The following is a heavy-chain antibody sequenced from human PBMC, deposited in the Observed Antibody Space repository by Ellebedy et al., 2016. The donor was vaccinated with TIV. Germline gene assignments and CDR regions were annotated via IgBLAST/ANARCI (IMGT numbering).Heavy chain of an antibody. D-gene: IGHD4-17*01. J-gene: IGHJ3*02. Sequence: GESLKISCAASGFTFSSYWMTWVRQAPGKGLEWVANINQDATKTFYVDSVEGRFTISRDNAKNSLFLQMNSLGVEETAVYYCATDGSYGDYLSPAHASVMWGQGTLVSVSS. CDR2: INQDATKT. CDR3: ATDGSYGDYLSPAHASVM. CDR1: GFTFSSYW. V-gene: IGHV3-7*01.